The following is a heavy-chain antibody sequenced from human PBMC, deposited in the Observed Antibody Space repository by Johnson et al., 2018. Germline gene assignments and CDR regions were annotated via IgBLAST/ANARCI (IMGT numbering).Heavy chain of an antibody. J-gene: IGHJ6*02. V-gene: IGHV3-33*08. CDR3: ARERPWVRGITRDYYYGMDV. CDR2: IWYDGSNK. D-gene: IGHD3-10*01. CDR1: GFTFSSYA. Sequence: QVQLQESGGGLVQPGRSLRLSCAASGFTFSSYAMHWVRQAPGKGLEWVAVIWYDGSNKYYADSVKGRFTISRDNSKNTLYLQMNSLRAEDTALFYCARERPWVRGITRDYYYGMDVWGQWTTVTVSS.